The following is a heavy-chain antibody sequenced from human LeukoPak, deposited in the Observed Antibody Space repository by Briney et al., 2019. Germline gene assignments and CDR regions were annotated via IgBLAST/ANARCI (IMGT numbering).Heavy chain of an antibody. J-gene: IGHJ4*02. CDR1: GGSFSGYY. D-gene: IGHD3-10*01. CDR3: ARVFTMVRGVIRGVRDFDY. CDR2: INHSGST. V-gene: IGHV4-34*01. Sequence: SETLSLTCAVFGGSFSGYYWSWIRQPPGKGLEWIGEINHSGSTNYNPSLKGRVTISVDTSKNQFSLKLSSVTAADTAVYYCARVFTMVRGVIRGVRDFDYWGQGTLVTVSS.